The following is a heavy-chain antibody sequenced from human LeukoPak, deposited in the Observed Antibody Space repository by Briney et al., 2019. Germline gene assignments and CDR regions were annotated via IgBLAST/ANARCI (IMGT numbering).Heavy chain of an antibody. V-gene: IGHV3-74*01. CDR2: INSDGSRT. J-gene: IGHJ4*02. Sequence: GGSLRLSCAASGFTFSSYWMHWVRQTPGKGLVWVSRINSDGSRTSYADSVKGRFTISRDNAKNTLYLQMNSLRAEDTAVYYCARLRVRGVMAFDYWGQGTLVTVSS. CDR1: GFTFSSYW. CDR3: ARLRVRGVMAFDY. D-gene: IGHD3-10*01.